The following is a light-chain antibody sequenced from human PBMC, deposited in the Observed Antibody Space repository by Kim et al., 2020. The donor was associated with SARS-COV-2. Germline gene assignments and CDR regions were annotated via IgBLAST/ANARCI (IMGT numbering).Light chain of an antibody. J-gene: IGLJ3*02. Sequence: SYELTQPPSLSVSPGQTATITCSGNPLAKHFGAWYQRKPGQAPLLLIYKDVERPSGIPERFSGSSSGAEVTLTITEVRTEDEAEYWCQSLDTVFEYPVFGGGTKMTVL. CDR3: QSLDTVFEYPV. CDR1: PLAKHF. CDR2: KDV. V-gene: IGLV3-25*03.